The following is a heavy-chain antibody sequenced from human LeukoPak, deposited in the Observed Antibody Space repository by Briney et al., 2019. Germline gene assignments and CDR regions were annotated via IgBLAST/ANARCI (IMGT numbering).Heavy chain of an antibody. CDR3: ARRYGSGSFYYYYYYMDV. CDR1: GGSFSGYY. Sequence: PSETLSLTCAVYGGSFSGYYWSWIRQPPGKGLEWIGEINHSGSTNYNPSLKSRVTISVDTSMNQFSLKLSSVTAADTAVYYCARRYGSGSFYYYYYYMDVWGKGTTVTISS. D-gene: IGHD3-10*01. CDR2: INHSGST. V-gene: IGHV4-34*01. J-gene: IGHJ6*03.